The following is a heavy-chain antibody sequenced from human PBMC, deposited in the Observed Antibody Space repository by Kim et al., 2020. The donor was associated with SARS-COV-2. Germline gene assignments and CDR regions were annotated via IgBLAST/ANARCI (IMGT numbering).Heavy chain of an antibody. J-gene: IGHJ5*02. CDR3: ARVVGAPGKNWFDP. CDR2: ISAYNGNT. D-gene: IGHD1-26*01. Sequence: ASVKVSCKASGYTFTSYGISWVRQAPGQGLEWMGWISAYNGNTNYAQKLQGRVTMTTDTSTSTAYMELRSLRSDDTAVYYCARVVGAPGKNWFDPWGQGTLVTVSS. CDR1: GYTFTSYG. V-gene: IGHV1-18*01.